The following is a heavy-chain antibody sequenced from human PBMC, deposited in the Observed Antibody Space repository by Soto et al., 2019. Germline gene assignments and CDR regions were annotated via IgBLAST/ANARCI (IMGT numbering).Heavy chain of an antibody. CDR3: ASCVIAAAVLVPPVGGIYGMDV. CDR1: GGSISSSSYY. V-gene: IGHV4-39*01. D-gene: IGHD6-13*01. J-gene: IGHJ6*02. CDR2: IYYSGST. Sequence: SETLSLTCTVSGGSISSSSYYWGWIRQPPGKGLEWIGSIYYSGSTYYNPSLKSRVTISVDTSKNQFSLKLSSVTAADTAVYYCASCVIAAAVLVPPVGGIYGMDVWGQGTTVTVSS.